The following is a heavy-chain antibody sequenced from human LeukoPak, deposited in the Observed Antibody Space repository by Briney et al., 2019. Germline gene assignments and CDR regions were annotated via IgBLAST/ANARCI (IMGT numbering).Heavy chain of an antibody. CDR1: GGSFSGYY. Sequence: SSETLSLTCAVYGGSFSGYYWRWIRQPPGKGLEWIGSIYYSGSTYYNPSLKSRVTISVDTSKNQFSLKLSSVTAADTAVYYCASSYYDFWSGLRRFDPWGQGTLVTVSS. CDR2: IYYSGST. D-gene: IGHD3-3*01. J-gene: IGHJ5*02. CDR3: ASSYYDFWSGLRRFDP. V-gene: IGHV4-34*01.